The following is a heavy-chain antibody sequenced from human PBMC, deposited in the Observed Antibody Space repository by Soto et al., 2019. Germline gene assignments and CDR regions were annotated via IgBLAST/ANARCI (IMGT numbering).Heavy chain of an antibody. Sequence: SETLSLTCSFSGDSSSTSTYSWSWIRQPPGKALEWVGFIYHSGVTSYNPSLKSRVSISLDMSNSQCTLNLRSVTAADTAVYYCAGMPYASGLRFDPWGPGTLVTVSS. CDR3: AGMPYASGLRFDP. J-gene: IGHJ5*02. D-gene: IGHD6-19*01. CDR1: GDSSSTSTYS. CDR2: IYHSGVT. V-gene: IGHV4-30-2*01.